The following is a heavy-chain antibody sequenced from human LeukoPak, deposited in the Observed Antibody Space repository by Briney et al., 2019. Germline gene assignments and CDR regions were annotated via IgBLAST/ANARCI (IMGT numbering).Heavy chain of an antibody. D-gene: IGHD6-13*01. V-gene: IGHV3-30*04. CDR1: GFTFSSYA. CDR3: ARSSSWYGDAFDI. Sequence: PGGSLRLSCAASGFTFSSYAMHWVRQAPGKGLEWVAVISYDGSNKYYADSVKGRFTISRDNSKNTLYLQMNSLRAEDTAVYYCARSSSWYGDAFDIWGQGTMVTVSS. CDR2: ISYDGSNK. J-gene: IGHJ3*02.